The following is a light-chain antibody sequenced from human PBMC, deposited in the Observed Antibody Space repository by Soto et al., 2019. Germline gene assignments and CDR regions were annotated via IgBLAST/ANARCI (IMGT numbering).Light chain of an antibody. V-gene: IGKV1-39*01. CDR2: AAS. Sequence: DVYMTQSPSSLAASVGDRVTITCRASESISSYLNWSQQKPGKAPKLLIYAASSLQSGVASRFSGGGSGRDFTLTISSLQPEDFATYYCQQSYSTPMVTFGPGTKVDIK. CDR3: QQSYSTPMVT. J-gene: IGKJ3*01. CDR1: ESISSY.